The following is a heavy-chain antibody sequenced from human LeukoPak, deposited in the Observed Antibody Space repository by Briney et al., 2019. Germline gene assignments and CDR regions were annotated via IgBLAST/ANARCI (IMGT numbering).Heavy chain of an antibody. Sequence: SETLSLTCTVSGGSISSYYWSWIRQPPGKGLEWIGYIYYSGSTNYNPSLKSRVTISVDTSKNQFSLKLSSVTAADTAVYYCARDLGYCSSTSCPDGMDVWGQGTTVTVSS. D-gene: IGHD2-2*01. CDR1: GGSISSYY. V-gene: IGHV4-59*01. J-gene: IGHJ6*02. CDR2: IYYSGST. CDR3: ARDLGYCSSTSCPDGMDV.